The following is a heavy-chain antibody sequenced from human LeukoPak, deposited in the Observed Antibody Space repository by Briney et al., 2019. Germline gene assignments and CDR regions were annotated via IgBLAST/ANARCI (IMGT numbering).Heavy chain of an antibody. CDR2: IYYSGST. J-gene: IGHJ4*02. V-gene: IGHV4-39*01. CDR3: ARHYSRDGYNFGPDY. CDR1: GDSISSSSYY. D-gene: IGHD5-24*01. Sequence: SETLSLTCTVSGDSISSSSYYWGWIRQPPGKGLEWIGSIYYSGSTYYNPSLKSRVTISVDTSKNQFSLKLSSVTAADTAVYYCARHYSRDGYNFGPDYWGQGTLVTVSS.